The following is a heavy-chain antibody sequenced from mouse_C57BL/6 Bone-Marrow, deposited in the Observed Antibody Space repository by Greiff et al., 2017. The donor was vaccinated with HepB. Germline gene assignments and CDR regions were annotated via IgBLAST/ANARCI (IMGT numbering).Heavy chain of an antibody. Sequence: VQLQQSGPELVKPGASVKISCKASGYTFTDYYMNWVKQSHGKSLEWIGDINPNNGGTSYNQKFKGKATLTVDKSSSTAYMELRSLTSEDSAVYYCASPYYSNWGDYWGQGTSVTVSS. CDR2: INPNNGGT. CDR3: ASPYYSNWGDY. J-gene: IGHJ4*01. D-gene: IGHD2-5*01. V-gene: IGHV1-26*01. CDR1: GYTFTDYY.